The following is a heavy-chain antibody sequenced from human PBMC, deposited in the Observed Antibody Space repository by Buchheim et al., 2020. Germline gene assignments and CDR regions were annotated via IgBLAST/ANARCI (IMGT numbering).Heavy chain of an antibody. CDR2: INPDTGGP. J-gene: IGHJ2*01. CDR1: GYRFSDYY. D-gene: IGHD5-24*01. Sequence: QVQLVQSGAEVKKPGASVKVSCKASGYRFSDYYMHWVRQAPGQGLEWMGWINPDTGGPDYAQKFQGWVTMTRDTSVSTVYMELSSLKSDDTAVYYCAREPIRDEYNMRYFDLWGRGTL. V-gene: IGHV1-2*04. CDR3: AREPIRDEYNMRYFDL.